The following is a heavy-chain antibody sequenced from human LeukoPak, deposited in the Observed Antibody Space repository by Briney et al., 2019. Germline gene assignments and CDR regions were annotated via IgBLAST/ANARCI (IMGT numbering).Heavy chain of an antibody. V-gene: IGHV3-7*01. CDR2: LKQAISVK. J-gene: IGHJ4*02. CDR3: TREAAAGIDY. CDR1: LFTPTTSL. D-gene: IGHD6-13*01. Sequence: PGGSLRLSCAASLFTPTTSLMSTGGEAPGTGVGWGGNLKQAISVKYYLDSLKGRFTISRENAKKTLYLHINCLRALDTAVSFCTREAAAGIDYWGQGTLVTVSS.